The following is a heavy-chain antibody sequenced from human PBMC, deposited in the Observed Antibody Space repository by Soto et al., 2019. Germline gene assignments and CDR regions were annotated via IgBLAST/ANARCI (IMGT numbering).Heavy chain of an antibody. V-gene: IGHV1-3*01. CDR2: INAGGGDT. J-gene: IGHJ4*02. D-gene: IGHD3-10*01. CDR3: ARGRVVRGVTTSFPHDF. CDR1: GYTFNTYA. Sequence: QVQLVQSGAEVKKPGASVKVSCKTSGYTFNTYAMHWVRQAPGQRLEWMGWINAGGGDTKYSQRFQGRVTISRDTSASTDYMELSSRTPEDTAVYYCARGRVVRGVTTSFPHDFWGQGTLVTVSS.